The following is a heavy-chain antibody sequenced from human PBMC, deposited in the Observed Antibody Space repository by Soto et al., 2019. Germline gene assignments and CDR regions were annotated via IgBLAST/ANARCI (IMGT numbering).Heavy chain of an antibody. J-gene: IGHJ6*02. V-gene: IGHV3-21*01. CDR1: GFTFSSYS. CDR3: AVLVPAATPFYGMDV. D-gene: IGHD2-2*01. CDR2: ISSSSSYI. Sequence: GGSLRLSCAASGFTFSSYSMNWVRQAPGKGLEWVSSISSSSSYIYYADSVKGRFTISRDNAKNSLYLQMNSLRAEDTAVYYCAVLVPAATPFYGMDVWGQGTKVTVSS.